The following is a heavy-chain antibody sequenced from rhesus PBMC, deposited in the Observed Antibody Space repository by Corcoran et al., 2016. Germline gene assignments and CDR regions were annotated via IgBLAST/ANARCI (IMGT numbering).Heavy chain of an antibody. CDR2: ISNGGGST. CDR1: GFTFSYSY. CDR3: GRADYGVDY. J-gene: IGHJ4*01. D-gene: IGHD4-29*01. V-gene: IGHV3-178*01. Sequence: EVQLVASGGALAKPWGALRLSCSASGFTFSYSYMAGGRQAPGKGWEWVSRISNGGGSTWYADSVKGRFTISRENAKNTLYRQMNSLRAEDTAVYYCGRADYGVDYWGQGVLVTVSS.